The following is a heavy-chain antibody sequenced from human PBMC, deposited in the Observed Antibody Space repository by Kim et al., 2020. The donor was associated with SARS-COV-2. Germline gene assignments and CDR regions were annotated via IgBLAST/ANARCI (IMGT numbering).Heavy chain of an antibody. CDR3: AGDKRGYGNYYFYGLDV. D-gene: IGHD3-10*01. CDR1: GGSVSSGSYY. Sequence: SETLSLTCTVSGGSVSSGSYYWTWIRQPPGKGLEWIGFIYYSGNTNYNPSLKSRVTISVDTSKSQFSLKLTSVTAADTAFYYCAGDKRGYGNYYFYGLDVWGQVATVTVSS. J-gene: IGHJ6*02. CDR2: IYYSGNT. V-gene: IGHV4-61*01.